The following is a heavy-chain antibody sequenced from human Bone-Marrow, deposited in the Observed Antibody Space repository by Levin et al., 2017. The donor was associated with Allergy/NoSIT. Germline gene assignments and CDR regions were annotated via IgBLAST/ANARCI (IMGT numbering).Heavy chain of an antibody. CDR3: AEEDSGTYLNAFDI. V-gene: IGHV3-23*01. CDR2: LSNSGGSS. CDR1: GFTFSFYA. Sequence: GESLKISCAASGFTFSFYAMSWVRQAPGKGLEWVSTLSNSGGSSYYADSVRGRFTISRDNSKNTLYLQLSSLTVEDTAVYYCAEEDSGTYLNAFDIWGQGTMVTVAS. D-gene: IGHD1-26*01. J-gene: IGHJ3*02.